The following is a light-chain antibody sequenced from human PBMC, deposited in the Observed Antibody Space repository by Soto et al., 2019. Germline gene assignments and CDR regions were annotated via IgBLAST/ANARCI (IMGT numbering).Light chain of an antibody. J-gene: IGLJ1*01. Sequence: QSALTQPPSASGCPGQSVTISCTGTTSDVDAYNFVSWYQQLPGKAPKLMIYHVTKRPSGVPDRFSGSNSGNTASLIVSGLQGEDQAYYYCRSYAGSTAIYVFGNGTELTVL. V-gene: IGLV2-8*01. CDR1: TSDVDAYNF. CDR3: RSYAGSTAIYV. CDR2: HVT.